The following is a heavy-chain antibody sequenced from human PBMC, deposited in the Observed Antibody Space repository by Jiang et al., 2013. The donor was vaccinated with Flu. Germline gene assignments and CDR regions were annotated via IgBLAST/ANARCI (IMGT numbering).Heavy chain of an antibody. CDR3: AVSLGSHSVGAEYFQH. CDR2: ISGSGGST. V-gene: IGHV3-23*04. CDR1: GFTFSSYA. Sequence: QLVESGGGLVQPGGSLRLSCAASGFTFSSYAMSWVRQAPGKGLEWVSAISGSGGSTYYADSVKGRFTISRDNSKNTLYLQMNSLRAEDTAVYYCAVSLGSHSVGAEYFQHWGQGTLVTVSS. D-gene: IGHD2-15*01. J-gene: IGHJ1*01.